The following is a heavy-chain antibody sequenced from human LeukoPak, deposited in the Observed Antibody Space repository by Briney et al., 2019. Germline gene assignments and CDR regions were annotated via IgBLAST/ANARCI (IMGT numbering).Heavy chain of an antibody. D-gene: IGHD2-21*01. V-gene: IGHV3-23*01. CDR1: GFTFKAYG. CDR3: VKESTVTVVILPYHYHGMDV. Sequence: TGGSLRLSGAASGFTFKAYGMAWVRQAPGKGLEWVSVISGAGTNTYYADSVKGRFVISRDNSNTIFSLQMNSLRVEDADIYYCVKESTVTVVILPYHYHGMDVWGQGTTVTVSS. CDR2: ISGAGTNT. J-gene: IGHJ6*02.